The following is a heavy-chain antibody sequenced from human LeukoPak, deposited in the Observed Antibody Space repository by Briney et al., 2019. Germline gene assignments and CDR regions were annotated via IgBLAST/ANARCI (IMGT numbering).Heavy chain of an antibody. CDR1: GFTFDDYA. CDR2: ISWNSGSI. D-gene: IGHD5-12*01. CDR3: AGRGYSGYGSYYYGMDV. J-gene: IGHJ6*02. Sequence: GGSLRLSCAASGFTFDDYAMHWVRQAPGKGLEWVSGISWNSGSIGYADSVKGRFTISRDNAKNTLYLQMNSLRAEDTAVYYCAGRGYSGYGSYYYGMDVWGQGTTVTVSS. V-gene: IGHV3-9*01.